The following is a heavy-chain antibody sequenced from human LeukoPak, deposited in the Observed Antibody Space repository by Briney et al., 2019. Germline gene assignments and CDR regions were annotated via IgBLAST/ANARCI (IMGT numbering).Heavy chain of an antibody. J-gene: IGHJ4*02. CDR3: ARDVGYYYGSGNYHYFDY. Sequence: EASVKVSCKASGYTFTGYYMHWVRQAPGQGLEWMGWINPNSGGTNYAQKFQGRVTMTRDTSISTAYMELSRLRSDDTAVYYCARDVGYYYGSGNYHYFDYWGQGTLVTVSS. D-gene: IGHD3-10*01. V-gene: IGHV1-2*02. CDR2: INPNSGGT. CDR1: GYTFTGYY.